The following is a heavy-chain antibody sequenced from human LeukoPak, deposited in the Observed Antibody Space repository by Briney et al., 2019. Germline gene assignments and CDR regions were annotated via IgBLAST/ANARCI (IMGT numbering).Heavy chain of an antibody. D-gene: IGHD3-22*01. Sequence: SETLSLTCTVSGGSISSDYWSWIRQPPGKGPEWIGYIYYSGSTNYSPSLKSRVTISVDTSKNQFSLKLSSVTAADTALYYCARHSRGYYFDYWGQGTLVTVSS. CDR2: IYYSGST. V-gene: IGHV4-59*08. J-gene: IGHJ4*02. CDR1: GGSISSDY. CDR3: ARHSRGYYFDY.